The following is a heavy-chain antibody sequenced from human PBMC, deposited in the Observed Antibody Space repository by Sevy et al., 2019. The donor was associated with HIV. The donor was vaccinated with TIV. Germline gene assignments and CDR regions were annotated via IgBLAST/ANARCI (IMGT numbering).Heavy chain of an antibody. CDR2: IYPGDSDT. D-gene: IGHD6-13*01. CDR1: GYKFTRYW. CDR3: ARVDLPPGIAAAGSYYGMDV. V-gene: IGHV5-51*01. J-gene: IGHJ6*02. Sequence: GESLKISCKGFGYKFTRYWIGWVRQMPGKGLEWMGIIYPGDSDTRYSPSFQAQVTISADKSIGTAYLQWSSLKASDTAMYYCARVDLPPGIAAAGSYYGMDVWGQGTTVTVSS.